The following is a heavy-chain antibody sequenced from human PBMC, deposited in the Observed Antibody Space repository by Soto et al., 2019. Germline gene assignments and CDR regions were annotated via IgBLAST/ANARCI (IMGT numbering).Heavy chain of an antibody. CDR2: ISAYNANA. J-gene: IGHJ4*02. CDR1: GYTFRNFG. D-gene: IGHD2-15*01. CDR3: ARENSSVDY. V-gene: IGHV1-18*01. Sequence: QIQLLQSGAEVKKPGASVKVTCKASGYTFRNFGISWVRQAPGQGLEWMGWISAYNANANYAQKFQGRLTMTADTSTSTGYMELRSLRSDDTAVYYCARENSSVDYWGQGTLVTVSS.